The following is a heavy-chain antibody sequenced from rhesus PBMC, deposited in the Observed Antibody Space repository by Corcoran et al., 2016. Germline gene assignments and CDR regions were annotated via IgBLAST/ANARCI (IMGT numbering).Heavy chain of an antibody. CDR2: IYGSGGSN. D-gene: IGHD3-3*01. J-gene: IGHJ6*01. CDR1: GGSISSSNW. V-gene: IGHV4-93*01. Sequence: QVQLQESGPAVVKPSETLSLTCAVSGGSISSSNWWSWIRQSPGKGLEWIGGIYGSGGSNEYNPSLKSRVTISKDTSKNQFCLKLSSVTAADTAVYYCARAGGFWTGFYGLDSWGQGVVVTVSS. CDR3: ARAGGFWTGFYGLDS.